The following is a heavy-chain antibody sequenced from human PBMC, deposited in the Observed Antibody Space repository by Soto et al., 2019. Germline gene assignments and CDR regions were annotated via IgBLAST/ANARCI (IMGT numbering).Heavy chain of an antibody. Sequence: QVHLQESGPGLVKPSGTLSLICTVSGNSMFNYYWSWIRQRDGTGLGWVGRVYTDGTGIYNPSLKSRVTMSVDMSNNQFSLNVNSVTAADTAVYYCATGGFVDGDYMHHVIDVLGQGAAVIVS. CDR3: ATGGFVDGDYMHHVIDV. D-gene: IGHD4-17*01. CDR1: GNSMFNYY. V-gene: IGHV4-4*07. J-gene: IGHJ6*02. CDR2: VYTDGTG.